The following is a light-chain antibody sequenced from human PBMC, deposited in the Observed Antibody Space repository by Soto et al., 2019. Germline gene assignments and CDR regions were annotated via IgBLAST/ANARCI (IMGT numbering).Light chain of an antibody. CDR2: DAS. V-gene: IGKV3-15*01. CDR1: QSLRSS. CDR3: QQYNNWPQT. J-gene: IGKJ1*01. Sequence: EIVLTQFPAALSVSPGERATLSCRASQSLRSSLAWYQQKPGQAPRLLIYDASTRATGIPARFSGSGSGTDFTLTISGLQSEDFAVYYCQQYNNWPQTFGQGTKVDIK.